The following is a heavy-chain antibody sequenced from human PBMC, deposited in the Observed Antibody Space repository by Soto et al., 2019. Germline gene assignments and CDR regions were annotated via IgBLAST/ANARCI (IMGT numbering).Heavy chain of an antibody. CDR2: IFYLGSS. D-gene: IGHD3-3*02. CDR3: ARHSLALRKNNWFDP. Sequence: PSETLSLTCTVSGDSIIRSDFYWGGVRQPPGKGLEWIGSIFYLGSSYYNPSLKSRVTMSVDTSKNQFSLRLRSVTAADTALYFCARHSLALRKNNWFDPWGQGIMVTVSS. CDR1: GDSIIRSDFY. V-gene: IGHV4-39*01. J-gene: IGHJ5*02.